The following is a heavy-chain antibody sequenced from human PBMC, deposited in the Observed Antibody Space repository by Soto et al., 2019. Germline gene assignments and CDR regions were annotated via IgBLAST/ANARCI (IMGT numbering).Heavy chain of an antibody. CDR3: VRSRGGGDGFQSYSSHASYGLYV. V-gene: IGHV2-5*02. J-gene: IGHJ6*02. D-gene: IGHD2-21*02. CDR1: GFSLSTTGVG. Sequence: QITLKESGPPLVKPTQPLTLTCTFSGFSLSTTGVGVGWIRQPPGKALEWLALIYWDDDKRYNPSLKSRLTTSQATSIIPLVLTMTTMDPVDRATDSGVRSRGGGDGFQSYSSHASYGLYVWGQGTTVTVSS. CDR2: IYWDDDK.